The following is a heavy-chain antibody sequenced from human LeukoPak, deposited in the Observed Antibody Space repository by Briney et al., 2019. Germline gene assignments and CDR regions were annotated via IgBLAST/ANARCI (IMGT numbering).Heavy chain of an antibody. CDR3: ARDRGSYFSDAFDI. J-gene: IGHJ3*02. V-gene: IGHV1-2*02. CDR2: INPNSGGT. CDR1: GYTFTGYY. Sequence: ASVKVSCKASGYTFTGYYMHWVRQAPGQGLEWMGWINPNSGGTNYAQKFQGRVTMTRDTSISTAYRELSRLRSDDTAVYYCARDRGSYFSDAFDIWGQGTMVALSS. D-gene: IGHD1-26*01.